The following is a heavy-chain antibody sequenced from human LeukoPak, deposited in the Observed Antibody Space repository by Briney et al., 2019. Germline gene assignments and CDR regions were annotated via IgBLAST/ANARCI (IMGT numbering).Heavy chain of an antibody. CDR1: GFISSTYT. J-gene: IGHJ4*02. CDR2: ISGSGGST. D-gene: IGHD2-2*01. CDR3: AKDRGSRTEVTCFDH. Sequence: GGSLRLSCAASGFISSTYTLNWVRQAPGKGPEWVSAISGSGGSTYYADSVKGRFTISRDNSKNTLYLQMNSLRAEDTAVYYCAKDRGSRTEVTCFDHWGQGTLVTVSS. V-gene: IGHV3-23*01.